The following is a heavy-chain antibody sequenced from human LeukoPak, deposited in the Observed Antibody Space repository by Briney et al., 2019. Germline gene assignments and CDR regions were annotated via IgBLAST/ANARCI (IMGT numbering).Heavy chain of an antibody. CDR1: EFTFSNHW. J-gene: IGHJ4*02. CDR3: AREEDYYGSGSKYYFDY. Sequence: GRSLRLSCAASEFTFSNHWMSWVRQAPGKGLEWVANIEQDGSEKYYVDSVKGRFTISRDNAKNSLYLQMNSLRAEDTAVYYCAREEDYYGSGSKYYFDYWGQGTLVTVSS. V-gene: IGHV3-7*01. D-gene: IGHD3-10*01. CDR2: IEQDGSEK.